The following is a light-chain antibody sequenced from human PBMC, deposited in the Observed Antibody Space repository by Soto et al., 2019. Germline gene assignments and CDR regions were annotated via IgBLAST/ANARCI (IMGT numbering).Light chain of an antibody. J-gene: IGKJ1*01. Sequence: EIVLTQSPATLSLSPGERATLSCRASQSVSSYLAWYQQKPGQAPRLLIYDASNRAPGIPARFSGSGSGTDFTLTISSLEPEDFAVYYCQQRSNWPTFGQGTKVELK. CDR3: QQRSNWPT. CDR2: DAS. V-gene: IGKV3-11*01. CDR1: QSVSSY.